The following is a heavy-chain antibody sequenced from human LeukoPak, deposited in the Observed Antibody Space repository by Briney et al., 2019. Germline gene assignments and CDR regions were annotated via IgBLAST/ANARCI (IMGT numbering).Heavy chain of an antibody. D-gene: IGHD5-18*01. CDR1: GGTFSSYS. V-gene: IGHV1-69*13. J-gene: IGHJ4*02. CDR2: IIPIFGTA. Sequence: ASVKVSCKASGGTFSSYSISWVRQAPRQGLEWMGGIIPIFGTANYAQKFQGRVTITADESTSTAYMELSSLRSEDTAVYYCARDLGYSQSRVFDYWGQGTLVTVSS. CDR3: ARDLGYSQSRVFDY.